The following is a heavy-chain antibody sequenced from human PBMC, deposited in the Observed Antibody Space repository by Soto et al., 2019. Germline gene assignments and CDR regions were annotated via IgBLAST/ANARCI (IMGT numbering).Heavy chain of an antibody. D-gene: IGHD3-16*01. J-gene: IGHJ2*01. Sequence: SVKVSCKASEDTFSNYAISWVRQAPGQGLEWMGGIIPIFGTANYAQKFQGRVTITADTSANTVYLQINGLTADDTAVHYCAKVAGGLGYFDLWGRGTLVTVSS. CDR3: AKVAGGLGYFDL. CDR2: IIPIFGTA. V-gene: IGHV1-69*06. CDR1: EDTFSNYA.